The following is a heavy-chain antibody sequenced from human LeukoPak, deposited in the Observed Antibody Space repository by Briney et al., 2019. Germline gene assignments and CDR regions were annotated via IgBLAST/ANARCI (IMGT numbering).Heavy chain of an antibody. D-gene: IGHD2-2*01. CDR3: AKGRFTSSTFDY. CDR2: ISGSGGST. V-gene: IGHV3-23*01. Sequence: GGSLRLSCAASGFTFSSYAMSWVRQAPGKGLEWVSAISGSGGSTYYADSVKGRFTISRDNSKNTVHLQMNSLRADDTAVYYCAKGRFTSSTFDYWGQGTLVTVSS. CDR1: GFTFSSYA. J-gene: IGHJ4*02.